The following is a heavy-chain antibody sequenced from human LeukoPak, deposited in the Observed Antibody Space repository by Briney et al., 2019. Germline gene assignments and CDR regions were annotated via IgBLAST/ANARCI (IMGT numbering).Heavy chain of an antibody. CDR2: IRNDGRNK. J-gene: IGHJ4*02. D-gene: IGHD3-22*01. V-gene: IGHV3-30*02. CDR1: GFTFSSYG. CDR3: ARDLYRIVVVPHYFDY. Sequence: AGGSLRLSCAASGFTFSSYGMHWVRQAPGKGLEWVAFIRNDGRNKYYADSVKGRFTISRDNSKNTLYLQMNSLRAEDTAVYYCARDLYRIVVVPHYFDYWGQGTLVTVSS.